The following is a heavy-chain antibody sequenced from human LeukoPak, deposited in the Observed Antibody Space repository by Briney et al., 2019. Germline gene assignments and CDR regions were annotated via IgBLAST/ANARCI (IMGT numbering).Heavy chain of an antibody. CDR2: IYYSGST. J-gene: IGHJ4*02. V-gene: IGHV4-61*01. D-gene: IGHD3-16*01. CDR1: GGSVSSGSYY. CDR3: ARVEITFGGSIDY. Sequence: PSETLSLTCTVSGGSVSSGSYYWSWIRQPPGKGLEWIGYIYYSGSTNYNPSLKSRVTISVDTSKNQFSLKLSSVTAADTAVYYCARVEITFGGSIDYWGQGTLVTVSS.